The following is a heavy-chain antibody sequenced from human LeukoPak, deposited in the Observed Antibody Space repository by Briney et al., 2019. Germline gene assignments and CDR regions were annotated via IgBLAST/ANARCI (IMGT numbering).Heavy chain of an antibody. Sequence: GGSLRLSCAASGFTFSSYSKNWVRQAPGKGLEWVSSISSSSSYIYYADSVKGRFTISRDNAKNSLYLQMNSLRAEDTAVYYCARSNYDYVWGSYRLRAFDIWGQGTMVTVSS. CDR1: GFTFSSYS. CDR3: ARSNYDYVWGSYRLRAFDI. CDR2: ISSSSSYI. V-gene: IGHV3-21*01. J-gene: IGHJ3*02. D-gene: IGHD3-16*02.